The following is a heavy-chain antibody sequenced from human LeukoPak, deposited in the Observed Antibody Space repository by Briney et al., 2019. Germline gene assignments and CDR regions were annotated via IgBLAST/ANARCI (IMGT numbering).Heavy chain of an antibody. Sequence: PGRSLRLSCTASEFTFRTYGMHWVRQAPGKGLEWVAFISYDGNNKYHGDSVKGRFTISRDNSKSTLFLQMNSLSTEDTAVYYCTNGRPAAAGSYEFDYWGQGTLVTVSS. CDR2: ISYDGNNK. CDR3: TNGRPAAAGSYEFDY. CDR1: EFTFRTYG. V-gene: IGHV3-30*18. D-gene: IGHD6-13*01. J-gene: IGHJ4*02.